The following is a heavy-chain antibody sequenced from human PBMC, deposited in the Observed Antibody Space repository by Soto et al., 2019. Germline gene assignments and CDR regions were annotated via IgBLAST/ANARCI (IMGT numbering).Heavy chain of an antibody. CDR1: GASVVGSSYY. J-gene: IGHJ1*01. V-gene: IGHV4-39*07. D-gene: IGHD3-22*01. CDR2: IHSSGSI. Sequence: SETLSLTCTLSGASVVGSSYYWGWIRQPPGMGLEWIGNIHSSGSIYYNPSLKSRATMSIDTAGNQFSLKVSSVTVADTAVYYCARDLDGLHDDTSGPFPRPGWGQGTLVTVSS. CDR3: ARDLDGLHDDTSGPFPRPG.